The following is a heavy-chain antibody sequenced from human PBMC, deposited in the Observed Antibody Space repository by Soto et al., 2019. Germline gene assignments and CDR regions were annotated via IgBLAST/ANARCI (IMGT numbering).Heavy chain of an antibody. V-gene: IGHV3-20*01. CDR2: INWNGGST. CDR3: ASDGGSGRSYCFDP. CDR1: GFTFDDYG. D-gene: IGHD3-10*01. Sequence: GGSLRLSCAASGFTFDDYGMSWVRQAPGKGLEWVSGINWNGGSTGYADSVKGRFTISRDNAKNSLYLQMNSLRAEDTALYHCASDGGSGRSYCFDPWGQGTLVTVSS. J-gene: IGHJ5*02.